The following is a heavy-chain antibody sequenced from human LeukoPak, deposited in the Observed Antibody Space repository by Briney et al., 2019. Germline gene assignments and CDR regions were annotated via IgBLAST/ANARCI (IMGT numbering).Heavy chain of an antibody. CDR3: ARGGLGDYFDN. D-gene: IGHD4-17*01. J-gene: IGHJ4*02. V-gene: IGHV3-66*01. CDR2: IYTGGSA. Sequence: GGSLRLSCAASGFFVSDNYMSWVRQAPGKGLDWVSVIYTGGSASYADSVKGRFIISRDNSNNTLYLQMNSLRSDDTAVYYCARGGLGDYFDNWGQGTLVTVSS. CDR1: GFFVSDNY.